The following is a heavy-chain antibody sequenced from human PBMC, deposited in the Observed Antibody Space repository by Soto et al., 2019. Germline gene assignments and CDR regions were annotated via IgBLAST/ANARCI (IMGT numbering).Heavy chain of an antibody. CDR1: GFNFNNYN. Sequence: QVQLVESGGGVVQPGRSLRLSCVASGFNFNNYNLHWVRQAPGNSLESVAVISFDGTTDYYADSVKGRFTVSRDNFKNILSLQMDSLRPDDTAVYYCARDNRDCSSFNCYNPGRVFGLDVWGQGTTVPVSS. J-gene: IGHJ6*02. D-gene: IGHD2-2*02. CDR2: ISFDGTTD. CDR3: ARDNRDCSSFNCYNPGRVFGLDV. V-gene: IGHV3-30-3*01.